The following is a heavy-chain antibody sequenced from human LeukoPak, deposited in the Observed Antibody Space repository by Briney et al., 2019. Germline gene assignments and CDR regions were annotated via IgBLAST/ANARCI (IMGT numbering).Heavy chain of an antibody. D-gene: IGHD3-22*01. Sequence: GGSLRLSCAASGFTFSSSAINWVRQAPGKGLEWVSVISGSGSTTDYADSVKGRFTISRDNSRNTVFLQMNSLRAEDTAVYYCAKGSYYDSSGSFYFDYWGQGTLVTVSS. CDR2: ISGSGSTT. V-gene: IGHV3-23*01. J-gene: IGHJ4*02. CDR1: GFTFSSSA. CDR3: AKGSYYDSSGSFYFDY.